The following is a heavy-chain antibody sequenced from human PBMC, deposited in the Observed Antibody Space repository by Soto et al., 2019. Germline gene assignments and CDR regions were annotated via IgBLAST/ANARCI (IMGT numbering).Heavy chain of an antibody. D-gene: IGHD6-13*01. Sequence: QVQLVQSGAEVKKPGAAVKVSCKASGYTFTSYGISWVRQAPGQGLAWMGWISAYNGNTNYAQKLQGRVTMTTDASTSTTYMELRGLRSDDTAVYYCARGGRAGIAAAANDYWGQGTLVTVSS. CDR1: GYTFTSYG. CDR2: ISAYNGNT. CDR3: ARGGRAGIAAAANDY. J-gene: IGHJ4*02. V-gene: IGHV1-18*04.